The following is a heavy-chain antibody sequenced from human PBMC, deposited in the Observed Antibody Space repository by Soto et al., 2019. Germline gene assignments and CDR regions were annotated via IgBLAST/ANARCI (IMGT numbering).Heavy chain of an antibody. Sequence: PSETLSLTCAVSGGSISSGGYSWSWIRQPPGKGLEWIGYIYHSGSTYYNPSLKSRVTISVDRSKNQFSLKLSSVTAADTAVYYCARAGYSGYDCVDYFDYWGRGTLVTVSS. J-gene: IGHJ4*02. CDR3: ARAGYSGYDCVDYFDY. CDR2: IYHSGST. D-gene: IGHD5-12*01. CDR1: GGSISSGGYS. V-gene: IGHV4-30-2*01.